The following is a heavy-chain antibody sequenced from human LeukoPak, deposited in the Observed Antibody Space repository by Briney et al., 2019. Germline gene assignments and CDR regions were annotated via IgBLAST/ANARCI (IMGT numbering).Heavy chain of an antibody. D-gene: IGHD2-15*01. Sequence: GGSLRLSCAASGFTFSSYSMNWIRQARGKGLEWVSSISSSSSYIYYADSVKGRFTISRDNAKNSLYLQMNSLRAEDTAVYYCAVDCSGGSCYYEDFDYWGQGTLVTVSS. J-gene: IGHJ4*02. V-gene: IGHV3-21*01. CDR1: GFTFSSYS. CDR3: AVDCSGGSCYYEDFDY. CDR2: ISSSSSYI.